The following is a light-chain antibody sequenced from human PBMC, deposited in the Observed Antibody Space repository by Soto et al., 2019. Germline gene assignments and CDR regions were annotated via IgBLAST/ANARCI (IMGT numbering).Light chain of an antibody. V-gene: IGLV2-8*01. J-gene: IGLJ3*02. CDR2: EVS. Sequence: QPVLTQPPSASGSPGQSVTISCTGTSSDVGGYNYVSWYQQHPGKAPKLMIYEVSQRPSGVPDRFAGSKSGNTASLTVSGLQAEDEADYYCSSYAGSNNRVFGGGTQLTVL. CDR3: SSYAGSNNRV. CDR1: SSDVGGYNY.